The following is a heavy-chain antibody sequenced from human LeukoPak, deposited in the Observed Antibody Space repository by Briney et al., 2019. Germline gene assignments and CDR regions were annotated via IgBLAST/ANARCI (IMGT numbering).Heavy chain of an antibody. V-gene: IGHV6-1*01. J-gene: IGHJ4*02. Sequence: SQTLSLTCAISGDTVSNKRSAWNWIRQSPSRGLEWLGRTYYRSKWYNDYAVSVKSRITINPDTSKNQFSLNLRSVTAADTAVYYCARDGVVTMELDYWGQGTLVTVSS. CDR2: TYYRSKWYN. CDR3: ARDGVVTMELDY. D-gene: IGHD3-3*01. CDR1: GDTVSNKRSA.